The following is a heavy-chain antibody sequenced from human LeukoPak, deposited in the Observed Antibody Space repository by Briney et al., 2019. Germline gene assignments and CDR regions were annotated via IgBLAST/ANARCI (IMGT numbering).Heavy chain of an antibody. J-gene: IGHJ6*02. CDR2: ISSSSSTI. D-gene: IGHD3-22*01. CDR3: VKDGYESSGYLYGMDV. V-gene: IGHV3-48*01. Sequence: GGSLRLSCAASGFTFSSYSMNWVRQAPGKGLEWVSYISSSSSTIYYADSVKGRFTISRDNAKNTLYLQMSSLRAEDTAVYYCVKDGYESSGYLYGMDVWGQGTTVTVSS. CDR1: GFTFSSYS.